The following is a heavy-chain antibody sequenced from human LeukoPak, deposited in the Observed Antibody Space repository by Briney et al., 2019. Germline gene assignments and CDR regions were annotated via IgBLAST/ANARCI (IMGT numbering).Heavy chain of an antibody. CDR3: ARDFGRPTTFGY. D-gene: IGHD3-3*01. J-gene: IGHJ4*02. CDR2: IKQDGSEK. V-gene: IGHV3-7*03. CDR1: GFTFSSHW. Sequence: PGGSLRLSCAASGFTFSSHWMSWVRQTPGKGLERVATIKQDGSEKYYVGSVNGRFTISRDNAKNSLYLRMNSLRAEDTGMYYCARDFGRPTTFGYWGQGTLVTVSS.